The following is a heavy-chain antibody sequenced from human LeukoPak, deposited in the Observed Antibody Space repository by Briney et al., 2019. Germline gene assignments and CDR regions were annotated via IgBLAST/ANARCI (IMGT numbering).Heavy chain of an antibody. CDR1: GGSFSGYY. V-gene: IGHV4-34*01. CDR2: FNHSGST. CDR3: ARGVGYCSSTSCYTNWFDP. D-gene: IGHD2-2*02. Sequence: SETLSLTCAVYGGSFSGYYWSWTRHPPGKGLKGLGEFNHSGSTNYNPSLKSRVTISVDTSKNQFSLKLSSVTAADTAVYYCARGVGYCSSTSCYTNWFDPWGQGTLVTVSS. J-gene: IGHJ5*02.